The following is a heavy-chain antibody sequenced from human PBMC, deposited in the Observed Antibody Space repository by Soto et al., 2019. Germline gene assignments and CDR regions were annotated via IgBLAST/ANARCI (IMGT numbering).Heavy chain of an antibody. Sequence: ASVKVSCKASGYTFTSYDINWVRQATGQGLEWMGWMNPNSGNTGYAQKFQGRVTMTRNTSISTAYMELSSLRSEDTAVYYCATAVGYCSSTSCYKYYFDYWGQGTLVTVSS. V-gene: IGHV1-8*01. CDR2: MNPNSGNT. CDR1: GYTFTSYD. J-gene: IGHJ4*02. D-gene: IGHD2-2*02. CDR3: ATAVGYCSSTSCYKYYFDY.